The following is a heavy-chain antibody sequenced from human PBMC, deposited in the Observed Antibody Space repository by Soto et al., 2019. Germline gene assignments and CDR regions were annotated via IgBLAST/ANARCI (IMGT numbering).Heavy chain of an antibody. CDR3: ASWCSGGSCYSLWFDP. D-gene: IGHD2-15*01. CDR2: IYYSGST. Sequence: SETLSLTCTVSGGSISSSSYYWGWIRQPPGKGLEWIGSIYYSGSTYYNPSLKSRVTISVDTSKNQFSLKLSSVTAADTAVYYCASWCSGGSCYSLWFDPWGQGTLVTVSS. V-gene: IGHV4-39*01. CDR1: GGSISSSSYY. J-gene: IGHJ5*02.